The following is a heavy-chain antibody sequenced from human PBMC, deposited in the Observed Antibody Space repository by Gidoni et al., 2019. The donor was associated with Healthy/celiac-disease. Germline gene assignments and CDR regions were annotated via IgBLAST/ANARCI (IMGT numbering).Heavy chain of an antibody. V-gene: IGHV3-49*03. CDR3: TRDGDCGGDCEYRDY. J-gene: IGHJ4*02. Sequence: EVQLVESGGGLVQPGRSLRLSCTASGFTFGDYAMSWFRQAPGKGLEWVGFIRSKAYGGTTEYAASVKGRFTISRDDSKSIAYLQMNSLKTEDTAVYYCTRDGDCGGDCEYRDYWGQGTLVTVSS. CDR2: IRSKAYGGTT. D-gene: IGHD2-21*02. CDR1: GFTFGDYA.